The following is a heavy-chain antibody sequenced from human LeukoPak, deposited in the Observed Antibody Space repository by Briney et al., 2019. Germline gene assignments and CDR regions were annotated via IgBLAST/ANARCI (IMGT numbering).Heavy chain of an antibody. D-gene: IGHD5-18*01. CDR3: ARVERGYSYDDY. CDR1: GGTFSSYA. CDR2: ISAYNGNT. V-gene: IGHV1-18*01. J-gene: IGHJ4*02. Sequence: ASVKVSCKASGGTFSSYAISWVRQAPGQGLEWMGWISAYNGNTNYAQKLQGRVTMTTDTSTSTPYMELRSLRSDDTAVYYCARVERGYSYDDYWGQGTLVTVSS.